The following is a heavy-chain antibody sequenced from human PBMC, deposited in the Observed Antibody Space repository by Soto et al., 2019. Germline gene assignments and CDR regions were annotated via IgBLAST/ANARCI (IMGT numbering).Heavy chain of an antibody. CDR2: ISSNGVGT. V-gene: IGHV3-64*01. Sequence: GGSLRLSCAASGFTLSGYAMDWVLQAPGKGLEYVSGISSNGVGTYYAKSVQGRFTISRDNSKNTVYLQMGSLRPEDMAVYYCARRARPDFYYMDVWGKGTTVTVSS. CDR3: ARRARPDFYYMDV. D-gene: IGHD6-6*01. CDR1: GFTLSGYA. J-gene: IGHJ6*03.